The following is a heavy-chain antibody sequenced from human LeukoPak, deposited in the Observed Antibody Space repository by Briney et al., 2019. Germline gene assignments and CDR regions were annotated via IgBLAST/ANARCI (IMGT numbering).Heavy chain of an antibody. CDR3: AREEYSSSSGFDY. J-gene: IGHJ4*02. Sequence: ASVKVCCKASGYTFTGYYMHWVRQAPGQGLEWMGWINPNSGGTNYAQKFQGRVTMTRDTSISTAYMELSRLRSDDTAVYYCAREEYSSSSGFDYWGQGTLVTVSS. D-gene: IGHD6-6*01. CDR2: INPNSGGT. CDR1: GYTFTGYY. V-gene: IGHV1-2*02.